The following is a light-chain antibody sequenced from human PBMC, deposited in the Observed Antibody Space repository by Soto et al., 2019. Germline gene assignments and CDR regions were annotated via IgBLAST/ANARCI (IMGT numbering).Light chain of an antibody. CDR3: QQYGSSPNT. CDR1: QSVSSSY. Sequence: SPGTLSLSPGERATLSCRASQSVSSSYLAWYQQKPGQAPRLLIYGASSSATGIPDRFSGSGSGTDFTFTISRLEPEDFAVYYCQQYGSSPNTFGQGTRLEIK. CDR2: GAS. J-gene: IGKJ5*01. V-gene: IGKV3-20*01.